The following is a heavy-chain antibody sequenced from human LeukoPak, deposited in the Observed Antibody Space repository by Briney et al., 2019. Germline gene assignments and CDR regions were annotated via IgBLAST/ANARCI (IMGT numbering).Heavy chain of an antibody. Sequence: ASVKVSCTASGYTFTSYGISWVRQAPGQGLEWMGWISAYNGNTNYAQKLQGRVTMTTDTSTSTAYMELRSLRSDDTAVYYCARDTGIAVADYMDVWGKGTTVTISS. CDR3: ARDTGIAVADYMDV. V-gene: IGHV1-18*01. CDR2: ISAYNGNT. D-gene: IGHD6-19*01. CDR1: GYTFTSYG. J-gene: IGHJ6*03.